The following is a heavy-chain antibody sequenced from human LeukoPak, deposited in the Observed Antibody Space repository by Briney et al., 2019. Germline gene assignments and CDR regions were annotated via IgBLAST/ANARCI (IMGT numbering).Heavy chain of an antibody. Sequence: GGSLRLSCAASGFTFSDYYMSWIRQAPGKGLEWVSYISSSGSTIYYADSVKGRITLSRDNAKKSLYLQMSSLRAEDTHVYYCARELRMTDNAQRDKDYWGPGTLGTVSS. CDR2: ISSSGSTI. D-gene: IGHD6-25*01. CDR1: GFTFSDYY. V-gene: IGHV3-11*01. CDR3: ARELRMTDNAQRDKDY. J-gene: IGHJ4*02.